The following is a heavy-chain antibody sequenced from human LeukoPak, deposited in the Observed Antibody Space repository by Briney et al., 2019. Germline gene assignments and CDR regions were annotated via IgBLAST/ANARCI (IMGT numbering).Heavy chain of an antibody. Sequence: ASVKVSCKASGYTFTSYGISWVRQAPGQGLEWMGWISTYNGSTNYAQKLQGRVTMTTDTSTSTAYMELRSLRSDDTAGYYCARDRQYRLEYWGQGTLVTVSS. CDR1: GYTFTSYG. CDR3: ARDRQYRLEY. J-gene: IGHJ4*02. D-gene: IGHD3-16*02. V-gene: IGHV1-18*01. CDR2: ISTYNGST.